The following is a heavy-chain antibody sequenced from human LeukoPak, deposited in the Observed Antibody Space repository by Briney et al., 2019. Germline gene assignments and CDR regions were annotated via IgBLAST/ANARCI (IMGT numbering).Heavy chain of an antibody. V-gene: IGHV4-38-2*02. D-gene: IGHD3-9*01. CDR2: IYHSGTT. CDR1: GYSISSGYY. J-gene: IGHJ4*02. Sequence: PSETLSLTCIVSGYSISSGYYWGWIRPPPGKGLEWIGTIYHSGTTYYNPSLKSRVTISVDTSKNQFSLELSSVTAADTAVYYCARRTPYDVLTGYYNFDYWGQGTLVTVSS. CDR3: ARRTPYDVLTGYYNFDY.